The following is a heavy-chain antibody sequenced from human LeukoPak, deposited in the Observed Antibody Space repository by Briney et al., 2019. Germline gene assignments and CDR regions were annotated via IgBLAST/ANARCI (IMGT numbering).Heavy chain of an antibody. V-gene: IGHV3-48*03. Sequence: GGSLRLSCAASGFTFSSYEMNWVRQAPGKGLEWVSYISSSGGTTYYADSVKGRFTISRDNAKNSLYLHMNSLRPDDTAVYYCARGRSITILRGVAISDGFDIWGQGTKVTVS. CDR2: ISSSGGTT. D-gene: IGHD3-10*01. J-gene: IGHJ3*02. CDR3: ARGRSITILRGVAISDGFDI. CDR1: GFTFSSYE.